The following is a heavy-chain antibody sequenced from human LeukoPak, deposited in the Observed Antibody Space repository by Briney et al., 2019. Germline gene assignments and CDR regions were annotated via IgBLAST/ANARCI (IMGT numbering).Heavy chain of an antibody. CDR1: GFTFSSYA. Sequence: GGSLRLSCAASGFTFSSYAMSWVRQAPGKGLEWVSAISGSGGSTYYADSVKGRFTISRDSSKNTLYLQMNSLRAEDTAVYYCAKDSLGSSFTDYWGQGTLVTVSS. J-gene: IGHJ4*02. D-gene: IGHD6-13*01. CDR3: AKDSLGSSFTDY. CDR2: ISGSGGST. V-gene: IGHV3-23*01.